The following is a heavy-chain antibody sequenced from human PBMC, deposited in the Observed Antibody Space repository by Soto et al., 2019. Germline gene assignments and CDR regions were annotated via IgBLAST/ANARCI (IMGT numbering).Heavy chain of an antibody. J-gene: IGHJ4*02. CDR2: IYYSGST. D-gene: IGHD3-22*01. Sequence: SETLSLTCTVSGGSTSSGGYYWSWIRQRPGKGLEWIGYIYYSGSTYYNPSLKSRVTISVDTSKNQFSLKLSSVTAADTAVYYCARSLIYYYDSSGPLFDYWGQGTLVTVSS. CDR1: GGSTSSGGYY. CDR3: ARSLIYYYDSSGPLFDY. V-gene: IGHV4-31*03.